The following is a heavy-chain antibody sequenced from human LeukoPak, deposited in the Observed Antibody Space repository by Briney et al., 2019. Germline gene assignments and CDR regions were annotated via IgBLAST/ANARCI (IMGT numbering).Heavy chain of an antibody. CDR3: GKDLARGYSYGYDAFDI. D-gene: IGHD5-18*01. V-gene: IGHV3-30*18. J-gene: IGHJ3*02. Sequence: PGGSLRLSCAASGFTFSSYGMHWVRQAPGKGLEWVAVISYDGSNKYYADSVKGRFTISRDNSKNTLYLQMNSLRAEDTAVYYCGKDLARGYSYGYDAFDIWGQGTMVTVSS. CDR1: GFTFSSYG. CDR2: ISYDGSNK.